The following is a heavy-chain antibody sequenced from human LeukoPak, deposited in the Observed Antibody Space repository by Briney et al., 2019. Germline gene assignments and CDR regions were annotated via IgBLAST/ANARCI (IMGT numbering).Heavy chain of an antibody. CDR2: ISYDGSNK. CDR3: ATHERSTWYGDLDY. J-gene: IGHJ4*02. D-gene: IGHD6-13*01. CDR1: GFTFSSCA. Sequence: GRSLRLSCAASGFTFSSCAMHWVRQAPGKGLEWVAVISYDGSNKYYADSVKGRFTISRDNSKNTLYLQMNSLRAEDTAVYYCATHERSTWYGDLDYWGQGTLVTVSS. V-gene: IGHV3-30-3*01.